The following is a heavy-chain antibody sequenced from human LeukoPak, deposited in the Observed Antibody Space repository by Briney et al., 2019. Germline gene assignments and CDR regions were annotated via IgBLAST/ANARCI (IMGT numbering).Heavy chain of an antibody. CDR1: GYSISSGYY. D-gene: IGHD6-19*01. J-gene: IGHJ4*02. Sequence: SETLSLTCAVSGYSISSGYYWGWIRQPPGKRLEWIGSIYHSGSTYYNPSLKSRVTISVDTSKNQFSLKLSSVTAADTAVYYCARLRVAVAENWGQGTLVTVSS. CDR2: IYHSGST. CDR3: ARLRVAVAEN. V-gene: IGHV4-38-2*01.